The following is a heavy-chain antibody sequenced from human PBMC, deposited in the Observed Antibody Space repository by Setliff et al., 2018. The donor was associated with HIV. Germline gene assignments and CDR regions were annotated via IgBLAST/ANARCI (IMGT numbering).Heavy chain of an antibody. D-gene: IGHD3-10*01. V-gene: IGHV3-15*01. CDR1: GLKLSFSFAW. Sequence: PGGSLRLSCTASGLKLSFSFAWLSWVRQVPGKGLEWVGRIKRKSDGGTADYGAPVQGRFTISRDDSKNTVYLQMNNVKSEDSGLYYCATGFTVRGFRRLDVWGQGTTVTVSS. CDR3: ATGFTVRGFRRLDV. CDR2: IKRKSDGGTA. J-gene: IGHJ6*02.